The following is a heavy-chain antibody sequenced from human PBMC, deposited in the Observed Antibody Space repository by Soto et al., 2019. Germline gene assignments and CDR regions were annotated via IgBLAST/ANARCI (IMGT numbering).Heavy chain of an antibody. D-gene: IGHD3-22*01. CDR1: RFTFSRYA. J-gene: IGHJ3*02. CDR3: VEYYYDSSGYYGLNAFDI. Sequence: GGSLRLSCLASRFTFSRYAMHWVRQAPGEGLEYVSSISSNGDSTYYADSVKGRFTISRDNSKNTMYLQMSSLRAEDTAVYYCVEYYYDSSGYYGLNAFDIWGQGTMVTVSS. CDR2: ISSNGDST. V-gene: IGHV3-64D*06.